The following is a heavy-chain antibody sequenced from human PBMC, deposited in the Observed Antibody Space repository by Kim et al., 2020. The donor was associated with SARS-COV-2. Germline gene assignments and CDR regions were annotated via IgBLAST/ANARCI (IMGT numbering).Heavy chain of an antibody. D-gene: IGHD3-22*01. CDR1: GFTFSGSA. V-gene: IGHV3-64D*06. CDR3: VKVYYASRSYYFIDY. J-gene: IGHJ4*01. Sequence: GGSLRLSCSASGFTFSGSAMHWVRQAPGKGLEYVSAISSNGGSNSSADSVQGRFTISSANAKNTLYLQMRSLSAEDTAASYCVKVYYASRSYYFIDYWG. CDR2: ISSNGGSN.